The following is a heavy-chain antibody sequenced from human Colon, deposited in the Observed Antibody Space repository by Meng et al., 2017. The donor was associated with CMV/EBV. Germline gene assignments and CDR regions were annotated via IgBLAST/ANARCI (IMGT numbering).Heavy chain of an antibody. J-gene: IGHJ6*02. CDR2: ISTSGSTV. CDR1: GFPLSDYY. V-gene: IGHV3-11*01. Sequence: GESLKISCSASGFPLSDYYIMWIRQAPGKGLEYVAYISTSGSTVYYADSVMGRLTISRDNINNVVTLHMTSLRGDDADVYYCARGNTGGDFYFFGLDLWGQGTTVTVSS. CDR3: ARGNTGGDFYFFGLDL. D-gene: IGHD3-10*01.